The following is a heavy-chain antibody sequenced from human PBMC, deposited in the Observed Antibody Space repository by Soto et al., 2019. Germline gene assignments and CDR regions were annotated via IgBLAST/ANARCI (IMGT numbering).Heavy chain of an antibody. CDR1: GFTFSSYG. Sequence: PWGSLRLSCAASGFTFSSYGMHWVRQAPGKGLEWVAVISYDGSNKYYADSVKGRFTISRDNSKNTLYLQMNSLRAEDTAVYYCAKDRAGYSNYVGTTGYGMDVWGQGTTVTVSS. CDR2: ISYDGSNK. J-gene: IGHJ6*02. D-gene: IGHD4-4*01. CDR3: AKDRAGYSNYVGTTGYGMDV. V-gene: IGHV3-30*18.